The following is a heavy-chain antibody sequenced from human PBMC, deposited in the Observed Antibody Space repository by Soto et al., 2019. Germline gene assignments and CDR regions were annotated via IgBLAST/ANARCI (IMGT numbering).Heavy chain of an antibody. CDR1: AGSISSGAYS. CDR3: ARYPLSSYYFDY. D-gene: IGHD6-6*01. Sequence: QLQLQESGSGLVKPSQILSLACAVSAGSISSGAYSWSWIRQPPGKGLEWIGYIHHSGSTYYNPSLKSRATMSVDESKNHFSPKLSSVTAADTAVYYCARYPLSSYYFDYWGQGTLVTVSS. V-gene: IGHV4-30-2*01. J-gene: IGHJ4*02. CDR2: IHHSGST.